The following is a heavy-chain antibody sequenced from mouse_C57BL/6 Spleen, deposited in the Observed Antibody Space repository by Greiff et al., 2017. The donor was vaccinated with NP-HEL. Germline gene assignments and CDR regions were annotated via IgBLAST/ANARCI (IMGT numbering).Heavy chain of an antibody. CDR2: ISSGGDYI. J-gene: IGHJ3*01. D-gene: IGHD2-1*01. Sequence: EVKLMESGEGLVKPGGSLKLSCAASGFTFSSYAMSWVRQTPEKRLEWVAYISSGGDYIYYADTVKGRFTISRDNARNTLYLQMSSLKSEDTAMYYCTRDDYYGNAFAYWGQGTLVTVSA. V-gene: IGHV5-9-1*02. CDR3: TRDDYYGNAFAY. CDR1: GFTFSSYA.